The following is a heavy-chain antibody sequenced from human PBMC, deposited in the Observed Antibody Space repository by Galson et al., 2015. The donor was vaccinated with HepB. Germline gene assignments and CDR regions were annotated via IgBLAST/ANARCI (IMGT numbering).Heavy chain of an antibody. CDR1: GFTFNIYW. V-gene: IGHV3-7*03. CDR2: IKEDESEK. CDR3: ARDHWALCF. Sequence: SLRLSCAASGFTFNIYWMTWVRQAPGKGLEWVANIKEDESEKYYLDSVKGRFTISRDNAKNSLYLEMTSLRAEDTAVYFCARDHWALCFWGQGTLVTVSA. D-gene: IGHD7-27*01. J-gene: IGHJ4*02.